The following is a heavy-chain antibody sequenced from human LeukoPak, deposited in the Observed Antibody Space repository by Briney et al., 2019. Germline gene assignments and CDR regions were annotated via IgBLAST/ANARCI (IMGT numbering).Heavy chain of an antibody. CDR1: GFTFSSYA. J-gene: IGHJ4*02. D-gene: IGHD3-9*01. CDR2: ISGSGGST. CDR3: AKAGGLRYFDWTMGWIFDY. Sequence: GGTLRLSCAASGFTFSSYAMSWVRQAPGKGLEWVSAISGSGGSTYYADSVKGRFTISRDNSKNTLYLQMNSLRAEDTAVYYCAKAGGLRYFDWTMGWIFDYWGQGTLVTVSS. V-gene: IGHV3-23*01.